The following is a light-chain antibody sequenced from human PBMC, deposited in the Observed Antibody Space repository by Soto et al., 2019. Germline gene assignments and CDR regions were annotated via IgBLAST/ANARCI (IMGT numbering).Light chain of an antibody. Sequence: EVVLTQSPGTLSVSPGESATLSCRASESVRTSLAWYQQKPGRSPSLLIYGASTRATGLPARFSGSGSGTEFTLTISSLQSEDFAVYYCQQYADWPRTFGQGTKLEFK. CDR3: QQYADWPRT. CDR2: GAS. V-gene: IGKV3-15*01. J-gene: IGKJ1*01. CDR1: ESVRTS.